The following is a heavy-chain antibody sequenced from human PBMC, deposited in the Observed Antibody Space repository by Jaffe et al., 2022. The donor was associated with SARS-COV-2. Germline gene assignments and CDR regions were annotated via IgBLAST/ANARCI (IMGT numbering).Heavy chain of an antibody. CDR3: ARGVPPGVLTYYDFWSGYYFDP. Sequence: QVQLVQSGAEVKKPGASVKVSCKASGYTFTGYYMHWVRQAPGQGLEWMGWINPNSGGTNYAQKFQGRVTMTRDTSISTAYMELSRLRSDDTAVYYCARGVPPGVLTYYDFWSGYYFDPWGQGTLVTVSS. V-gene: IGHV1-2*02. CDR2: INPNSGGT. J-gene: IGHJ5*02. CDR1: GYTFTGYY. D-gene: IGHD3-3*01.